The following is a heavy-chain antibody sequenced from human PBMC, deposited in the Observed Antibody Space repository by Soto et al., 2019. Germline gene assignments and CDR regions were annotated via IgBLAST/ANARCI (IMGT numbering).Heavy chain of an antibody. CDR2: IYYSGTT. CDR1: GGSISSRAHY. CDR3: AIQHPLSGYGYGLGGYYFDY. J-gene: IGHJ4*02. V-gene: IGHV4-39*01. Sequence: SETLSLTCTVSGGSISSRAHYWGWIRKTPGKGLEWIGNIYYSGTTSYNPSLKSRVTISVDTSKTQFSLNLTSVTAADTAVYYCAIQHPLSGYGYGLGGYYFDYWGQGTLVTVSS. D-gene: IGHD5-18*01.